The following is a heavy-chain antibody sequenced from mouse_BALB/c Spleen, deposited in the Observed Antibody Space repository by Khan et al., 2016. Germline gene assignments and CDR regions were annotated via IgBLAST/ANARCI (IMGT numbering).Heavy chain of an antibody. J-gene: IGHJ4*01. CDR2: INTNTGAP. Sequence: QIQLVQSGPELKKPGETVKISCKASGYTFTNYGVHWVKQATGKGLKWMGWINTNTGAPTYAEEFMGRFAFSSDTSTSTALLQIDNPEHEDTSTYFCARWNCRYAFDYWGQGTPVTVSS. CDR3: ARWNCRYAFDY. D-gene: IGHD2-14*01. V-gene: IGHV9-3*02. CDR1: GYTFTNYG.